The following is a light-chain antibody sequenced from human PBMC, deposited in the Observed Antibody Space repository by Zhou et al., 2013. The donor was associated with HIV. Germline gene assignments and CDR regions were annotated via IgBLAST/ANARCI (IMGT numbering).Light chain of an antibody. CDR3: QQYHNSPPWT. Sequence: EIVLTQSPGTLSLSPGERATLSCRASQSVSSSYLAWYQQKPGQSPRLLIYGASSRATGIPDRFSGSGSGTVFTLFTISRLEPEDFAVYYCQQYHNSPPWTFGQGTKVEMK. J-gene: IGKJ1*01. CDR2: GAS. V-gene: IGKV3-20*01. CDR1: QSVSSSY.